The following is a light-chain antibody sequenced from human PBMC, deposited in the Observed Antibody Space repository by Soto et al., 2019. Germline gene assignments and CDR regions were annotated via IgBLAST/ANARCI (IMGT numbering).Light chain of an antibody. V-gene: IGKV1-5*03. Sequence: DIQMTQSPSTLSTSVGDRVTISCRASQSISNWLAWYQQKPGKAPKLLIYETSTLESGVPSRFSGRGSGTEFTLSISGLQPDDFATYYCQQYNTYPWTFGQGTKVDIK. J-gene: IGKJ1*01. CDR2: ETS. CDR1: QSISNW. CDR3: QQYNTYPWT.